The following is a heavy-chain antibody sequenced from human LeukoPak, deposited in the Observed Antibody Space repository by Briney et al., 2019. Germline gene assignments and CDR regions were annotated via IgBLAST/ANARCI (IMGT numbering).Heavy chain of an antibody. CDR3: ARMGAIAGNSANVDF. J-gene: IGHJ4*02. Sequence: SETLSLTCAVYGGSFSGYYWSWIRQPPGKGLEWIGYIYNTGEITDYSPSLKSRVTISVDTSKNHFSLRLNSVTTADTAVYYCARMGAIAGNSANVDFWGQGTLVTVSS. V-gene: IGHV4-59*01. CDR2: IYNTGEIT. D-gene: IGHD6-13*01. CDR1: GGSFSGYY.